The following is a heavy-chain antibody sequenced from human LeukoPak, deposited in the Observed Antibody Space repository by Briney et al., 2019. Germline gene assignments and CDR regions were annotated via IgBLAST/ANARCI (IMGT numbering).Heavy chain of an antibody. D-gene: IGHD6-6*01. V-gene: IGHV3-48*01. Sequence: PGGSLRLSCAASGFTFSYYSMNWVRQTPGKGLEWVSYISGSGTTKYYPDSVKGRFTISRDNAKNSLYLQINSLRAEDTALYYCARSEYSSSTMDYWGQGTLVTVSS. CDR2: ISGSGTTK. CDR3: ARSEYSSSTMDY. CDR1: GFTFSYYS. J-gene: IGHJ4*02.